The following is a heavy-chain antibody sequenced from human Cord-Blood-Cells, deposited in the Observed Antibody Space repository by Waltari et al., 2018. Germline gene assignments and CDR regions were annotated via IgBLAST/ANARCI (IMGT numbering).Heavy chain of an antibody. V-gene: IGHV5-51*01. J-gene: IGHJ4*02. CDR1: GYSFTSYW. Sequence: EVQLVQSGAEVKKPGESLKISCKGSGYSFTSYWIGWVRQMPRKGLEWSEIICPGDADTRYSPSFQGQVTISADKSISTAYLQWSSLKASDTAMYYCARPGSNWDYYFDYWGQGTLVTVSS. CDR2: ICPGDADT. CDR3: ARPGSNWDYYFDY. D-gene: IGHD1-7*01.